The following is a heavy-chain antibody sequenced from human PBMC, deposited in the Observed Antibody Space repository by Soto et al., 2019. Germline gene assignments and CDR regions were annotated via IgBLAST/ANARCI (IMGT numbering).Heavy chain of an antibody. D-gene: IGHD1-26*01. CDR1: GGSFSKYG. CDR3: ARGYRENYFYDMDV. CDR2: IIPMFGIG. J-gene: IGHJ6*02. V-gene: IGHV1-69*01. Sequence: QVQLVQSGAEVKMPGSSVSVSCKASGGSFSKYGISWVRQAPGQGLEWMGGIIPMFGIGNYAEKFLGRVTITADESTSTSHMELSSLRSDDAGVYFCARGYRENYFYDMDVWGQGTTGTISS.